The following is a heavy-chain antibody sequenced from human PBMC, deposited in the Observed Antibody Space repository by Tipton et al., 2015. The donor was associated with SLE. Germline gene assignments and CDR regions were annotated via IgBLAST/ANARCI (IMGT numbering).Heavy chain of an antibody. Sequence: QSGAEVKKPGASAKVSCKASGYTFTSYGICWVRQAPGQGLEGMGWLSAYNGNTNYAQKLQGRVTMSTDTSTSTAYMELRSLRSDDTAVYYCARESIVSGSYCNIWGQGTMVTVSS. CDR3: ARESIVSGSYCNI. V-gene: IGHV1-18*01. D-gene: IGHD1-26*01. CDR2: LSAYNGNT. J-gene: IGHJ3*02. CDR1: GYTFTSYG.